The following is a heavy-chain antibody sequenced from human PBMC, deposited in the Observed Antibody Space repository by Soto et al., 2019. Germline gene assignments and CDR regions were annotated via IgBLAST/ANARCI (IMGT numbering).Heavy chain of an antibody. D-gene: IGHD3-16*01. J-gene: IGHJ4*02. CDR3: ARDERSYGEPPFDY. CDR2: IKSNGGDP. Sequence: ASVKVSCKASGFIFTGYYIHWVRQAPGQGLEWMGWIKSNGGDPKYAQKFQDRVTMTRDTSMNTVYLELSSLRSDDSAVYYCARDERSYGEPPFDYWGQGTLVTVSA. CDR1: GFIFTGYY. V-gene: IGHV1-2*02.